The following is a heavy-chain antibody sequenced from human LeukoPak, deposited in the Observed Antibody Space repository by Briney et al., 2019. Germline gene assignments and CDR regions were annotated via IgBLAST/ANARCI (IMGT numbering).Heavy chain of an antibody. CDR3: ARTLYCIGATCYSPELFHS. D-gene: IGHD2-15*01. CDR1: GYSISSGYH. Sequence: SETLSLTCTVSGYSISSGYHWGWLRQSPGKGLEWIEKIFHSGNTYYNPSLKSRVTISVDTSMNQFSLKLTSLTAADTAVYYCARTLYCIGATCYSPELFHSWGQGTLVTVSS. CDR2: IFHSGNT. J-gene: IGHJ4*02. V-gene: IGHV4-38-2*02.